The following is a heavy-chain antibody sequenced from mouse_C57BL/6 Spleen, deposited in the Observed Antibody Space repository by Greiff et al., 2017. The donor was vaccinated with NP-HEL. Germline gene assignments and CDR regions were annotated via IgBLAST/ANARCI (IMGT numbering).Heavy chain of an antibody. Sequence: EVQRVESEGGLVQPGSSMKLSCTASGFTFSDYYMAWVRQVPEKGLEWVANINYDGSSTYYLDSLKSRFIISRDNAKNILYLQMSSLKSEDTATYYCARRGNLYFDYWGQGTTLTVSS. J-gene: IGHJ2*01. CDR2: INYDGSST. CDR1: GFTFSDYY. D-gene: IGHD2-1*01. V-gene: IGHV5-16*01. CDR3: ARRGNLYFDY.